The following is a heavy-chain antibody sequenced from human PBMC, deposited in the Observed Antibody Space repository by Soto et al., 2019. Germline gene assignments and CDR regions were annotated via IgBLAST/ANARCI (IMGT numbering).Heavy chain of an antibody. CDR3: ARGQLNSFIAAAGPMDV. CDR2: INPNSGGT. J-gene: IGHJ6*02. CDR1: GYTFTGYY. Sequence: SVKVSCKASGYTFTGYYMHWVRQAPGQGLEWMGWINPNSGGTNYAQKFQGWVTMTRDTSISTAYMGLSRLRSDDTAVYYCARGQLNSFIAAAGPMDVWGQGTTVTVSS. V-gene: IGHV1-2*04. D-gene: IGHD6-13*01.